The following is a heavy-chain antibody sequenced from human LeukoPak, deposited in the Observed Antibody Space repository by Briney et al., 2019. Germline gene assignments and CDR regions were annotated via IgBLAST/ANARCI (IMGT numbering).Heavy chain of an antibody. CDR1: GGSFSGYY. D-gene: IGHD3-10*01. CDR3: ARGRSELLWFGELFAYFDY. J-gene: IGHJ4*02. V-gene: IGHV4-34*01. Sequence: LETLSLTCAVYGGSFSGYYWSWIRQPPGKGLEWSGEINHSGSTNYNPSLKSRVTISVDTSKNQFSLKLSSVTAADTAVYYCARGRSELLWFGELFAYFDYWGQGTLVTVSS. CDR2: INHSGST.